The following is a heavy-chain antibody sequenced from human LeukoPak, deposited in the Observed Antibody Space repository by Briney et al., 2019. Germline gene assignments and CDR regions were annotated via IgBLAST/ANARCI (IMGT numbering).Heavy chain of an antibody. J-gene: IGHJ4*02. CDR3: ARDRNYIHFDY. V-gene: IGHV7-4-1*02. CDR1: GYTFTAHS. CDR2: ISTITGNP. Sequence: ASVKVSCKASGYTFTAHSINWVRQAPGQGLEWMGWISTITGNPTYAQGFTGRFVFSLDTSANTAYLQISSLEAGDTAVYYCARDRNYIHFDYWGQGTLVTVSS. D-gene: IGHD1-7*01.